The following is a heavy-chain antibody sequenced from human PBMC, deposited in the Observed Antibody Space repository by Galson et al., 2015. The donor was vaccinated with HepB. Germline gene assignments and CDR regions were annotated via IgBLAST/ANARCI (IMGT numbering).Heavy chain of an antibody. CDR2: IHSGGST. Sequence: SLRLSCAASGFTVSSNYMSWVRQAPGKGLEWVSVIHSGGSTYYADSVKGRFTISRDNSKNTLYLQMNSLRAEDTAVYYCARDAQQLVRYYYYGMDVWGQGTTVTVSS. CDR3: ARDAQQLVRYYYYGMDV. D-gene: IGHD6-6*01. CDR1: GFTVSSNY. V-gene: IGHV3-66*02. J-gene: IGHJ6*02.